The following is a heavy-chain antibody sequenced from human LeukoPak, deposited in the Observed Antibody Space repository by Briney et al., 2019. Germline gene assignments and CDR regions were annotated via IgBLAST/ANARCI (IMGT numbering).Heavy chain of an antibody. CDR3: AGGGYYGGAFDI. J-gene: IGHJ3*02. Sequence: ASVKVSCKASGYTFTSYDINWVRQATGQGLEWMGWMNPNSGNTGYAQKFQDRVTMTRDTSITTAYMDLSRLRSDDTAVYYCAGGGYYGGAFDIWGQGTMVTVSS. D-gene: IGHD3-22*01. CDR2: MNPNSGNT. CDR1: GYTFTSYD. V-gene: IGHV1-8*01.